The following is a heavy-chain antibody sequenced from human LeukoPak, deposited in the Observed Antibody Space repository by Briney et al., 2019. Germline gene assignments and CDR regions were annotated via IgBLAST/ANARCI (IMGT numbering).Heavy chain of an antibody. D-gene: IGHD1-26*01. Sequence: LETLSLTCTVSGGSLSGHYWSWIRQPPGKGLEWIGYIYYIGSTNYNPSLKSRITISVDTSKSHFSLKLSSVTAADTAVYYCARVVGATGSSDYWGQGTLVTVSS. V-gene: IGHV4-59*11. J-gene: IGHJ4*02. CDR1: GGSLSGHY. CDR2: IYYIGST. CDR3: ARVVGATGSSDY.